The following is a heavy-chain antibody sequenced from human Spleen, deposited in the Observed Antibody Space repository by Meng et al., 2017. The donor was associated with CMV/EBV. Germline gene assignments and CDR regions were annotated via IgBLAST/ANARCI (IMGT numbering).Heavy chain of an antibody. D-gene: IGHD1-26*01. CDR2: IYLGDSDT. CDR1: GSSFTNYW. Sequence: GESLKISCKGSGSSFTNYWIGWVRQLPGKGLEWMGVIYLGDSDTRYSPSFQGQVTIPADKSSSTAYLQRSSLKASDTAMYYCSNPSGSYLMGAFDIWGQGTIVTVSS. V-gene: IGHV5-51*01. CDR3: SNPSGSYLMGAFDI. J-gene: IGHJ3*02.